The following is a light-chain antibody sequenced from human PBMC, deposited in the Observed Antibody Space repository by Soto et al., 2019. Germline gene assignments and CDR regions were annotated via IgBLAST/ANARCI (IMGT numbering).Light chain of an antibody. CDR1: RRDGGGYNY. J-gene: IGLJ1*01. Sequence: QSVLTQPASGSGCPGQAITISCTGTRRDGGGYNYVSWYQQHPGKAPKLMIYDVSNRPSGVSNRFSGSKSGNTASLTISGLQAEDEADYYCSSYTSSSTPYVFGTGTKVTVL. CDR3: SSYTSSSTPYV. CDR2: DVS. V-gene: IGLV2-14*01.